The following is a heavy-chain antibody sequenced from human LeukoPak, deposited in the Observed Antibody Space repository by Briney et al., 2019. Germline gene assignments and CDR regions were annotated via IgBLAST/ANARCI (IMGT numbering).Heavy chain of an antibody. V-gene: IGHV1-18*01. Sequence: SVKVSCKPSGYTFPHYGIMWVQQAPGHGLQWMGWISAYNGDTNYAQNFQGRVTMTTDTPTTTVYMELRSLRSDHTAVYYCAREVNYGFGPFDYWGQGPLVTVAS. D-gene: IGHD4-17*01. CDR1: GYTFPHYG. CDR2: ISAYNGDT. J-gene: IGHJ4*02. CDR3: AREVNYGFGPFDY.